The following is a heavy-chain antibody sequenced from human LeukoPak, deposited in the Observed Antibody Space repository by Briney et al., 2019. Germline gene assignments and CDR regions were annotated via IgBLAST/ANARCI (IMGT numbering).Heavy chain of an antibody. Sequence: GGSLRLSCAVSGFTFSGFWMSWSRQAPGKGLEWVASINSDGSEGYYADVVKGRFTVSRDNAKNSLYLQINSLRAEDTAVYYCARSSYSSSSSVWGQGTMVTVSS. J-gene: IGHJ3*01. V-gene: IGHV3-7*03. D-gene: IGHD6-6*01. CDR2: INSDGSEG. CDR3: ARSSYSSSSSV. CDR1: GFTFSGFW.